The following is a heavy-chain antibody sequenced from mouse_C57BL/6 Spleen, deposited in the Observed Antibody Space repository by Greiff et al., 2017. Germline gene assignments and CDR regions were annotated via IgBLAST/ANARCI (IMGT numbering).Heavy chain of an antibody. D-gene: IGHD1-1*01. J-gene: IGHJ2*01. CDR2: IYPGDGDT. V-gene: IGHV1-82*01. Sequence: QVQLQQSGPELVKPGASVKISCKASGYAFSSSWMNWVKQRPGKGLEWIGRIYPGDGDTNYNGKFKGKATLTADKSSSTAYMQLSSLTSEDSAVYFYARGATVVEGFDYWGQGTTLTVSS. CDR3: ARGATVVEGFDY. CDR1: GYAFSSSW.